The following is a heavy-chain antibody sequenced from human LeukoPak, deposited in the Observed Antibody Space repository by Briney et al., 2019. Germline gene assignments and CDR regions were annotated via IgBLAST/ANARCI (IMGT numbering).Heavy chain of an antibody. J-gene: IGHJ3*02. CDR2: IYTSGST. CDR1: GGSISSYY. D-gene: IGHD5-18*01. CDR3: ARPAGSYGYDAFDI. V-gene: IGHV4-4*09. Sequence: SETLPLTCTVSGGSISSYYWTWIRQPPGKGLEWIGYIYTSGSTNYNPSLKSRVTISVDTSKNQFSLKLTSVTAADTAVYFCARPAGSYGYDAFDIWGQGTMVTVSS.